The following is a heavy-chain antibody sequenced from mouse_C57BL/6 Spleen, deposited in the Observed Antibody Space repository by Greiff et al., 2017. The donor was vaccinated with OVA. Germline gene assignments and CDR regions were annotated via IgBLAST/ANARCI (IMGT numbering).Heavy chain of an antibody. CDR3: ARWSNSFAY. CDR2: INPSSGYT. Sequence: LVESGAELARPGASVKMSCKASGYTFTSYTMHWVKQRPGQGLEWIGYINPSSGYTKYNQKFKDKATLTADKSSSTAYMQLSSLTSEDSAVYYCARWSNSFAYWGQGTLVTVSA. V-gene: IGHV1-4*01. D-gene: IGHD2-5*01. J-gene: IGHJ3*01. CDR1: GYTFTSYT.